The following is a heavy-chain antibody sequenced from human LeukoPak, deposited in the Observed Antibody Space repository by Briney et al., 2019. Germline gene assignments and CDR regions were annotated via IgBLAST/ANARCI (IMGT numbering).Heavy chain of an antibody. J-gene: IGHJ5*02. D-gene: IGHD3-3*01. V-gene: IGHV4-59*12. Sequence: SETLSLTCTVSGGSISSYYWSWIRQPPGKGLEWIGYIYYSGSTNYNPSLKSRVTISVDTSKNQFSLKLSSVTAADTAVYYCAKDRVAIFGVVTTHWFDPWGQGALVTVSS. CDR1: GGSISSYY. CDR2: IYYSGST. CDR3: AKDRVAIFGVVTTHWFDP.